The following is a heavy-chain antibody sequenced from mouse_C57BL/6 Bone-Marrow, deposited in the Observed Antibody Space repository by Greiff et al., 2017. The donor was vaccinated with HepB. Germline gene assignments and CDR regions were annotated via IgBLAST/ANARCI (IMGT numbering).Heavy chain of an antibody. D-gene: IGHD1-1*01. CDR1: GYTFTEYT. V-gene: IGHV1-62-2*01. CDR3: ARHEDSAVVAPTFYFDY. Sequence: VQLQESGAELVKPGASVKLSCKASGYTFTEYTIHWVKQRSGQGLEWIGWFYPGSGSIKYNEKFKDKATLTADKSSSTVYMELSRLTSEDSAVYFCARHEDSAVVAPTFYFDYWGQGTTLTVSS. CDR2: FYPGSGSI. J-gene: IGHJ2*01.